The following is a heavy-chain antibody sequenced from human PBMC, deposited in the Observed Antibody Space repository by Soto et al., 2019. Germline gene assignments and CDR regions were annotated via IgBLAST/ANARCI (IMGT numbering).Heavy chain of an antibody. CDR2: ISGSGGST. J-gene: IGHJ4*02. CDR1: GFTFSSYA. D-gene: IGHD2-15*01. CDR3: AKDLVGSNADYYDY. Sequence: EVQLLESGGGLVQPGGSLRLSWAASGFTFSSYAMSWVRQAPGKGMEWVAAISGSGGSTYYADSVKGRFTISRENSKNTLYLQMNSLRAEDAAVYYCAKDLVGSNADYYDYWGQGTLVTVSS. V-gene: IGHV3-23*01.